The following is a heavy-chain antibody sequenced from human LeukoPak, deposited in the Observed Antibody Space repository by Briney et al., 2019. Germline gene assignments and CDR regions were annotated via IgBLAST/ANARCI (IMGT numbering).Heavy chain of an antibody. CDR3: ARSNYYDSIGYVLFDY. Sequence: GVSLPISSQGPGYGFPRYWIGWARSMTGQGLEWMGIIYPGDSDTRYSPSFQGQVTISADKSISTAYLQWSSLKASDTAMYYCARSNYYDSIGYVLFDYWGQGTLVTVSS. CDR1: GYGFPRYW. J-gene: IGHJ4*02. V-gene: IGHV5-51*01. CDR2: IYPGDSDT. D-gene: IGHD3-22*01.